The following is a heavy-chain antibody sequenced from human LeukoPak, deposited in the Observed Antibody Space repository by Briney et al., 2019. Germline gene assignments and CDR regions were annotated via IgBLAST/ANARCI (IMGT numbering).Heavy chain of an antibody. Sequence: GGSLRLSCAASGFIFSAYSLHWVRQASGKGLEWVGCINDKGSSYATANAASVKGRFTISRDESKNTAYLQMNSLETEETAVYYCTRWSQSDPFDVGGEGTVVTVSS. CDR1: GFIFSAYS. CDR3: TRWSQSDPFDV. CDR2: INDKGSSYAT. J-gene: IGHJ3*01. V-gene: IGHV3-73*01.